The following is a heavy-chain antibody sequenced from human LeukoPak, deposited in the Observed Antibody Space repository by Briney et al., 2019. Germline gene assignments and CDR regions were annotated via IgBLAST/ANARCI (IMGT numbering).Heavy chain of an antibody. CDR2: ISGSAART. Sequence: VGSLRLSCAASGFTFSTYGMSWVRQAPGRGLEWVSAISGSAARTFYADSVKGRFTISRDNSKNTLYLHMHSLRADDTALYYCAKDLHGAFDYWGQGILVTVSS. CDR1: GFTFSTYG. CDR3: AKDLHGAFDY. D-gene: IGHD3-10*01. V-gene: IGHV3-23*01. J-gene: IGHJ4*02.